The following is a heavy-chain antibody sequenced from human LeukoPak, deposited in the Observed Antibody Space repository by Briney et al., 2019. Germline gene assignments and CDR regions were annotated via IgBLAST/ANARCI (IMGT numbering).Heavy chain of an antibody. CDR3: ARVFLKAYCGGDCYGHYFDY. CDR1: VYTFTGYY. Sequence: ASVKVSCKASVYTFTGYYMHWVRQAPGQGLEWMGWINPNSGGTNYAQKFQGRVTMTRDTSISTAYMELSRLRSDDTAVYYCARVFLKAYCGGDCYGHYFDYWGQGTLVTVSS. J-gene: IGHJ4*02. D-gene: IGHD2-21*02. CDR2: INPNSGGT. V-gene: IGHV1-2*02.